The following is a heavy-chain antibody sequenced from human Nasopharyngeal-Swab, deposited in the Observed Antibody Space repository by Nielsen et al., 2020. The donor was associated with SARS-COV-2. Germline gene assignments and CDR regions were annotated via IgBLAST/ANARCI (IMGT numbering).Heavy chain of an antibody. V-gene: IGHV4-34*01. Sequence: SDTLSLTCAVYGGSFSGYYWSWIRQPPGKGLEWIGEINHSGSTNYNPSLKSRVTISVDTSKNQFSLKLSSVTAADTAVYYCARKFYYYYYYMDVWGKGTTVTVSS. CDR3: ARKFYYYYYYMDV. J-gene: IGHJ6*03. CDR2: INHSGST. CDR1: GGSFSGYY.